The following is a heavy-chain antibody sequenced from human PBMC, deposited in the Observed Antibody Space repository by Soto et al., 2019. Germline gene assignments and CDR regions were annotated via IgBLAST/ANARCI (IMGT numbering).Heavy chain of an antibody. CDR3: AGVAWFRGMDV. V-gene: IGHV6-1*01. Sequence: SQTLSLTCVVSWNSVSSNSAAWIWIRQSPSRGLEWLGRTYYRSKWYNDYAVSVKSRITINPDTSKNKFSLHLDSVIPEDTAVYYCAGVAWFRGMDVGGQGTQVKVS. D-gene: IGHD2-21*01. CDR1: WNSVSSNSAA. CDR2: TYYRSKWYN. J-gene: IGHJ6*02.